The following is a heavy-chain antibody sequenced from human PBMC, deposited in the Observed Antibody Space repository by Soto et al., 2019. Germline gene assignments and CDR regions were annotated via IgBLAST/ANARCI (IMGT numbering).Heavy chain of an antibody. CDR1: GGSMSGYY. Sequence: SETLSLTCTVSGGSMSGYYWTWLRQPPGKGLEWIGYVYYNGVTNYNPSLKGRVTVAVDTSKSQFSLKLNSVTAADTAVYFCAKYRRTDAEGYTFDYWGQGALVTASS. V-gene: IGHV4-59*01. J-gene: IGHJ4*02. CDR3: AKYRRTDAEGYTFDY. D-gene: IGHD5-12*01. CDR2: VYYNGVT.